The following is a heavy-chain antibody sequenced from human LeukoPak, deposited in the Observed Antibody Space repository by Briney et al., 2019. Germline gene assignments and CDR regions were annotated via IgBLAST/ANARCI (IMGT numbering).Heavy chain of an antibody. CDR3: ARGGWADWFPYDY. CDR2: IYSNGNT. Sequence: PSETLSLTCNVSGDSISNYYWNWIRQPAGKGLEWIGRIYSNGNTNYNPSLTSRVTMSLDTSKNQVSLKVYSMTAADTAVYFCARGGWADWFPYDYWGQGTLVTVSS. CDR1: GDSISNYY. D-gene: IGHD3-9*01. J-gene: IGHJ4*02. V-gene: IGHV4-4*07.